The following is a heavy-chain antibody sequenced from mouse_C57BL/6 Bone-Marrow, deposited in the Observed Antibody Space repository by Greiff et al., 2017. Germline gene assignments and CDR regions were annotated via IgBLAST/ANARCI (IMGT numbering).Heavy chain of an antibody. J-gene: IGHJ1*03. Sequence: QVQLQQSGAELVKPGASVKVSCKASGYTFTSYWMHWVKQRPGKGLEWIGRLHPSDSDTNYNHKFKGKVTLTVDKSSSTAYMQLSSLTSEDSAVYYCAMGTTVGNPDDDWGKGTTVTVSS. D-gene: IGHD1-1*01. V-gene: IGHV1-74*01. CDR3: AMGTTVGNPDDD. CDR2: LHPSDSDT. CDR1: GYTFTSYW.